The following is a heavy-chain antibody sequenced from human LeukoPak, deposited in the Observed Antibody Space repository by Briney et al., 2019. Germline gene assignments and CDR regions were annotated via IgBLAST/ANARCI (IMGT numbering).Heavy chain of an antibody. CDR3: ARHYGP. CDR2: IYDSGST. V-gene: IGHV4-39*01. CDR1: GGSIRSSYYY. Sequence: ASETLSLTCTVSGGSIRSSYYYWGWIRQPPGKGLEWIGSIYDSGSTYYNPSLKSRVTISVDTSKNRFSLKLNSVTAADTAMYYCARHYGPWGQGTLVTVSS. D-gene: IGHD3-10*01. J-gene: IGHJ5*02.